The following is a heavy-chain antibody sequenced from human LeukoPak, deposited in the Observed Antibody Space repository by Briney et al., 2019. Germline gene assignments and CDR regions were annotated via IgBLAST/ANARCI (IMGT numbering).Heavy chain of an antibody. Sequence: AETLSLTCTVSGGSISTYYWNWIRQPPGKGLEWIGYIYYSGSTNYNPSLTGRVTISVDTSKNQFSLKLSSVTAADTAVYYCAREYNYYDSSGWDAFEIWGQGTMVTVSS. V-gene: IGHV4-59*01. CDR3: AREYNYYDSSGWDAFEI. J-gene: IGHJ3*02. CDR2: IYYSGST. CDR1: GGSISTYY. D-gene: IGHD3-22*01.